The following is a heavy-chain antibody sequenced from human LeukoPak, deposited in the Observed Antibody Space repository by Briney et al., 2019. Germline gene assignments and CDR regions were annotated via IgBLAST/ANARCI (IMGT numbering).Heavy chain of an antibody. CDR3: ARDSGGYDY. V-gene: IGHV3-7*01. CDR1: GIPLSRNW. D-gene: IGHD2-15*01. Sequence: GGSLRLSRSASGIPLSRNWMSGVGQAPGKGLEWVPNINEHGSDPYYVDSVKGRFSIYRDDAKILLYLQLNSRRAGDTSVYYCARDSGGYDYWGQGRMVTDSS. CDR2: INEHGSDP. J-gene: IGHJ4*02.